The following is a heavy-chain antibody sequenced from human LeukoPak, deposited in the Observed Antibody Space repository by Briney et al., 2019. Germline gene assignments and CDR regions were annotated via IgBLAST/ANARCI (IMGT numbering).Heavy chain of an antibody. Sequence: GGSLRLSCAASGFTVSSNYMSWVRQAPGKGLEWVSVIYSGGSTYYADSVKGRFTISRDNSKNTPYLQMNSLRAEDTAVYYCARDSIAVAGTGYYYYGMDVWGQGTTVTVSS. CDR3: ARDSIAVAGTGYYYYGMDV. CDR2: IYSGGST. J-gene: IGHJ6*02. V-gene: IGHV3-53*01. D-gene: IGHD6-19*01. CDR1: GFTVSSNY.